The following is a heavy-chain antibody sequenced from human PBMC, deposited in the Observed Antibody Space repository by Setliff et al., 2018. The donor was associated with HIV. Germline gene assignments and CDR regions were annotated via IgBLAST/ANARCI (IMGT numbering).Heavy chain of an antibody. CDR3: ARKRSEGDSDGFDI. CDR1: GYTFTDFG. J-gene: IGHJ3*02. V-gene: IGHV1-18*01. CDR2: IGAFNGNT. D-gene: IGHD2-21*02. Sequence: ASVKVSCKASGYTFTDFGITWVRQAPGQGLEWMGWIGAFNGNTHYPQNLQGRVTMTRNTSISTAYMDLRSLRSDDTAVYYCARKRSEGDSDGFDIWGQGTMVTVSS.